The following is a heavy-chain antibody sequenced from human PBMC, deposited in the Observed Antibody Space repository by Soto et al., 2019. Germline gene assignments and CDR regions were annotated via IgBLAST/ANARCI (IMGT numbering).Heavy chain of an antibody. CDR1: GGSISSSNW. CDR3: AAHSGSNYGQLDY. J-gene: IGHJ4*02. V-gene: IGHV4-4*02. D-gene: IGHD3-10*01. Sequence: SETLSLTCAVSGGSISSSNWWTWVRQPPGKGLEWIGEIYHSGSTNYNPSLKSRVTISVDKWKNQFSLQLRSMTAADTAVYYCAAHSGSNYGQLDYWGQGTQVTVSS. CDR2: IYHSGST.